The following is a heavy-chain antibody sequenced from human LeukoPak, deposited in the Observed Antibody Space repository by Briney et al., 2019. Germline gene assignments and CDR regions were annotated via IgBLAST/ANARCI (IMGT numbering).Heavy chain of an antibody. CDR2: IKQDETEK. CDR1: GFTFSTYW. D-gene: IGHD3-22*01. Sequence: GGSLRLSCAASGFTFSTYWMSWVRQAPGKGLEWVANIKQDETEKYYVDSVKGRFTISRDNAKNSLYLQMNSLRAEDTAVYYCAGLNSSGYFDYWGQGTLVTVSS. J-gene: IGHJ4*02. V-gene: IGHV3-7*01. CDR3: AGLNSSGYFDY.